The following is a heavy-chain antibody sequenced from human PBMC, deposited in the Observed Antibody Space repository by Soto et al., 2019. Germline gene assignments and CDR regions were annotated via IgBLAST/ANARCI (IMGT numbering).Heavy chain of an antibody. V-gene: IGHV3-11*06. D-gene: IGHD3-22*01. CDR3: ARFYYDSSGYLPSPYYYYYGMDV. CDR2: ISSSSDFT. J-gene: IGHJ6*02. CDR1: GFTFSDYY. Sequence: PGGSLRLSCAASGFTFSDYYMSWIRQAPGKGLEWISYISSSSDFTNHADSVKGRFAISRDNARDSLYLQMNSLRAEDTAVYYCARFYYDSSGYLPSPYYYYYGMDVWGQGTTVTVSS.